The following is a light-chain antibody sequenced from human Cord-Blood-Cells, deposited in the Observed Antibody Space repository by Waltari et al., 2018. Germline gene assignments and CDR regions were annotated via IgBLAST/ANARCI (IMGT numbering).Light chain of an antibody. CDR3: QQSYSTPYT. CDR1: QSISSY. CDR2: AAS. Sequence: DIQMTQSPSSLSASVGDRVTITCRASQSISSYLNCYQQKPGKAPKLLIYAASSLQSGVPSRFSGSGSGTDFTLTISSLQPEDFATYCGQQSYSTPYTFGQGTKLEIK. J-gene: IGKJ2*01. V-gene: IGKV1-39*01.